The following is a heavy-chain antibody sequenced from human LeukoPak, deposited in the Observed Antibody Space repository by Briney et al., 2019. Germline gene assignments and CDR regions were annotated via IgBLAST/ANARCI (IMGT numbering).Heavy chain of an antibody. Sequence: ASVKVSCEASGYTFTSYYMHWERQAPGQGLEWMGIINPSGGSTSYAQKFQGRVTMTRDTSISTAYMELSRLRSDDTAVYYCARNQYCSSTSCHKGDMAPDYWGQGTLVTVSS. D-gene: IGHD2-2*01. V-gene: IGHV1-46*01. J-gene: IGHJ4*02. CDR3: ARNQYCSSTSCHKGDMAPDY. CDR2: INPSGGST. CDR1: GYTFTSYY.